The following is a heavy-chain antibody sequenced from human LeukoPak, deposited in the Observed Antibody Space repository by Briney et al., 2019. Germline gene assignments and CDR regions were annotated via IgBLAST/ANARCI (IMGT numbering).Heavy chain of an antibody. CDR2: ISSDGGSI. CDR1: GFTFSSYA. J-gene: IGHJ4*02. CDR3: VRSSSWYTVYCDY. D-gene: IGHD6-13*01. V-gene: IGHV3-64*05. Sequence: GGSLRLSCSASGFTFSSYAMYWVRQAPGKGLEYVSAISSDGGSIDYADSVKGRFTISRDNSKNTVYVEMSSLRGEDTAVCYCVRSSSWYTVYCDYWGQGTLVTVSS.